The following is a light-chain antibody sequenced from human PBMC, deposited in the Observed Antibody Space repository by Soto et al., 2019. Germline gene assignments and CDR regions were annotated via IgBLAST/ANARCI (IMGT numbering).Light chain of an antibody. CDR3: CSYEGSYNSV. CDR1: SSDVGGYNY. CDR2: DGS. Sequence: QSALTQPRSVSGSPGQSVTISCTGTSSDVGGYNYVSWYQQYPGKAPRVIIYDGSSRPSGVPDRFSGSKTGNTASLTISGLQAEDEADYHCCSYEGSYNSVFGGGTKVTVL. J-gene: IGLJ3*02. V-gene: IGLV2-11*01.